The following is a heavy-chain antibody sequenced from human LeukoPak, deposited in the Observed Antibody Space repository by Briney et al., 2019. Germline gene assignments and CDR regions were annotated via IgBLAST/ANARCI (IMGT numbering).Heavy chain of an antibody. D-gene: IGHD3-10*01. Sequence: GGSLRLSCAASGFTFSNYAMEWVRQAPGKGLEWVSSLSSTSINIYYADSVKGRFTISRDNAKNSLYMQMNSLRAEDTAVYYCARLSMTSYGKYYFEYWGQGTLVTVSS. V-gene: IGHV3-21*01. CDR1: GFTFSNYA. CDR2: LSSTSINI. CDR3: ARLSMTSYGKYYFEY. J-gene: IGHJ4*02.